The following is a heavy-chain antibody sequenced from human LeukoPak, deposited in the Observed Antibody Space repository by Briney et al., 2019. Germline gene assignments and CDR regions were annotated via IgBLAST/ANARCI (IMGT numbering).Heavy chain of an antibody. V-gene: IGHV3-21*05. CDR1: GFPFSLYA. CDR3: ARDTFQPGLIDS. J-gene: IGHJ4*02. D-gene: IGHD2-2*01. Sequence: PGGSLRLSCAASGFPFSLYAMNWVRQAPGKGLEWVSYINDDSTDIHYAGSVKGRFSISRDSARNTLYLQLSSLRAEDTAVYYCARDTFQPGLIDSWGQGTLVTVSS. CDR2: INDDSTDI.